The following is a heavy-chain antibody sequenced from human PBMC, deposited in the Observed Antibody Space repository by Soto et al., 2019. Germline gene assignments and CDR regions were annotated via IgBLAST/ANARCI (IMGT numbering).Heavy chain of an antibody. CDR2: ISAHNGNT. V-gene: IGHV1-18*01. Sequence: QVHLGQSGAEVKKPGASVKVSCKGSGYGFTTYGITWVRQAPGQGLEWMGWISAHNGNTNYAQKLQGRATVTRDTSTSTAYMELRSLRSDDTAVYYCARGRYGDYWGQGALVTVSS. CDR1: GYGFTTYG. CDR3: ARGRYGDY. D-gene: IGHD1-1*01. J-gene: IGHJ4*02.